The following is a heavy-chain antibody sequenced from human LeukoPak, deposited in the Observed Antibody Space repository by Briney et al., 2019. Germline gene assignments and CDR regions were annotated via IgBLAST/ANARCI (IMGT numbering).Heavy chain of an antibody. CDR1: GGGLSYY. D-gene: IGHD1-26*01. CDR2: IFYSGNT. CDR3: ARPSGSYYSFDY. J-gene: IGHJ4*02. V-gene: IGHV4-39*01. Sequence: SETLSLTCTVSGGGLSYYWGWIRQPPGKGLEWIGTIFYSGNTYYNPSLKSRVTMSIDTSKNQFSLKLSSVTAADTAVYYCARPSGSYYSFDYWGQGTLVTVSS.